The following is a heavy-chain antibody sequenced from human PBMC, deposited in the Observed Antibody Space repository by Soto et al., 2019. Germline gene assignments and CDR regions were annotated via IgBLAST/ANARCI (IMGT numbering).Heavy chain of an antibody. Sequence: GASVKVSCKASGGTFSTYAISWVRQAPGQGLEWMGGVIPIFGTSTYAQNFQGRVTITADESTSTAYMELSRLRSEDTAVYYCARVRVVSDTSPYYHYGLDAWGQGTPVTVSS. D-gene: IGHD2-2*01. CDR2: VIPIFGTS. CDR1: GGTFSTYA. CDR3: ARVRVVSDTSPYYHYGLDA. V-gene: IGHV1-69*13. J-gene: IGHJ6*02.